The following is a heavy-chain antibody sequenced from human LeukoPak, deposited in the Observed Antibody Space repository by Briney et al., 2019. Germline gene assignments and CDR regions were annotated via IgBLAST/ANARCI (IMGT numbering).Heavy chain of an antibody. CDR1: GGSLSSYY. Sequence: SETLSLTCTVSGGSLSSYYFSRIRQSPGKGLEWIAYINYSGSASYNPSLKSRVTMSVDTSKQFSLSLSSVTAADTAVYYCARHNYDDYVFDIWGQGTKVTVSS. CDR2: INYSGSA. V-gene: IGHV4-59*08. CDR3: ARHNYDDYVFDI. D-gene: IGHD4-17*01. J-gene: IGHJ3*02.